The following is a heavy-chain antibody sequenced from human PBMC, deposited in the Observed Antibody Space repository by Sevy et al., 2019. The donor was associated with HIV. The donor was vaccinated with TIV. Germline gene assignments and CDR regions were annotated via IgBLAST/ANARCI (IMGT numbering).Heavy chain of an antibody. J-gene: IGHJ5*02. CDR3: ARGSGGRSGWFDP. CDR1: GYTFTSYY. Sequence: ASVRVSCKASGYTFTSYYMNWVRQAPGQGLEWMGIVNPSGGSTSYAQKFQGRVTMTSDTSTSTFYMGLSRLRSEDTAVYYWARGSGGRSGWFDPWGQGTLVTVSS. D-gene: IGHD2-15*01. V-gene: IGHV1-46*01. CDR2: VNPSGGST.